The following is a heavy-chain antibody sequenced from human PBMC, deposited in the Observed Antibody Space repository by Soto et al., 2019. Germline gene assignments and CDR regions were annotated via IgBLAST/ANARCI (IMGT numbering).Heavy chain of an antibody. Sequence: QVQLQESGPGLVKPSQTLSLTCSVSGGSINSGGYYWNWIRQFPGKGLDWIGYISYSGSTYYNPSLKSRLTIAVDTSKNQFSLKLNSVTAADTAVYYCARGRRGNYGYSWLDPWGQGTLVTVSS. J-gene: IGHJ5*02. CDR2: ISYSGST. V-gene: IGHV4-31*03. CDR3: ARGRRGNYGYSWLDP. CDR1: GGSINSGGYY. D-gene: IGHD3-10*01.